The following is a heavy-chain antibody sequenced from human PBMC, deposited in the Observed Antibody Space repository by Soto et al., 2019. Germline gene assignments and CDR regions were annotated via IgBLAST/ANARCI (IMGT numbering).Heavy chain of an antibody. D-gene: IGHD1-26*01. CDR1: GGTFSSYS. Sequence: QVQLVQSGAEVKKPGSSVKVSCKASGGTFSSYSINWVRQAPGQGLEWMGEIIPIFGTANYAQKFQGRVTMTADESTRTAYMELSSLRSEDTEVYYCARDGGRHSGGIDYWGQGTLVTVSS. V-gene: IGHV1-69*01. J-gene: IGHJ4*02. CDR3: ARDGGRHSGGIDY. CDR2: IIPIFGTA.